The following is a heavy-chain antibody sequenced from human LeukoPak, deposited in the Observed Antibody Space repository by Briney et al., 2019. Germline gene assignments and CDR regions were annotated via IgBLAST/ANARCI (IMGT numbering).Heavy chain of an antibody. CDR3: ARDSSGGTVTNFDY. Sequence: ASVKVSCKASGGTFSSYAISWVRQAPGQGLEWMGGIIPIFGTANYAQKFQGRVTITADESTSTAYMELSSLRSEDTAVYYCARDSSGGTVTNFDYWGQGTLVTVSS. V-gene: IGHV1-69*13. D-gene: IGHD4-17*01. CDR2: IIPIFGTA. CDR1: GGTFSSYA. J-gene: IGHJ4*02.